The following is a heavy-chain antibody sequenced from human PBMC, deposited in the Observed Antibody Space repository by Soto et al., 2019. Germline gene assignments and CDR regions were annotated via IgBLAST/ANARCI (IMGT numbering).Heavy chain of an antibody. V-gene: IGHV1-2*04. D-gene: IGHD5-12*01. CDR3: ARANIAATSLFDY. CDR2: INPNSGGT. J-gene: IGHJ4*02. CDR1: GYTFTGYY. Sequence: QVQLVQSGAEVKKPGASVKVSCKASGYTFTGYYMHWVRQAPEQGLEWMGWINPNSGGTNYAQKFQGWVTLTRDTSSSTAYMELSKLRSADTAVYCCARANIAATSLFDYWGQGTLVTVSS.